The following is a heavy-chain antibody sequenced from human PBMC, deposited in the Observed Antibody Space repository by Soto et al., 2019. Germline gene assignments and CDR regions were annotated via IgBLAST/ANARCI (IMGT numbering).Heavy chain of an antibody. D-gene: IGHD2-2*02. CDR1: GGSISSSNW. CDR2: IYHSGST. J-gene: IGHJ4*02. Sequence: LETLSLTCAVSGGSISSSNWWSWVRQPPGKGLEWIGEIYHSGSTNYNPSLKSRVTISVDKSKNQFSLKLSSVTAADTAVYYCATYTSPRSEFDYWGQGTLVT. V-gene: IGHV4-4*02. CDR3: ATYTSPRSEFDY.